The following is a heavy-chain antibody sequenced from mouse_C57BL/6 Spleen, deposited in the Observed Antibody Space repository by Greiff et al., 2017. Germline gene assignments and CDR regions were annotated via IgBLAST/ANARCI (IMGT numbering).Heavy chain of an antibody. V-gene: IGHV1-82*01. J-gene: IGHJ2*01. Sequence: VQLPQSGPELVKPGASVKISCKASGYAFSSSWMNWVKQRPGKGLAWIGRLSPGDGDTNYNGQFKGKATLTADKSSSTAYMQLSSLTSEDSAVYFCASKLTGSPFDYWGQGTTLTVSS. D-gene: IGHD4-1*01. CDR3: ASKLTGSPFDY. CDR1: GYAFSSSW. CDR2: LSPGDGDT.